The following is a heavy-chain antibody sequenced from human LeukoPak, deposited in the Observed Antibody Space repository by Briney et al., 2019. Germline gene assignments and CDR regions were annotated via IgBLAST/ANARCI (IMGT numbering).Heavy chain of an antibody. D-gene: IGHD1-26*01. Sequence: GGSLRLSCAASGCTFSSYAMHWVRQAPGKGLEWVAVISYDGSNKYYADSVKGRFTISRDNSKNTLYLQMNSLRAEDTAVYYCARDRSGSHDYWGQGTLVTVSS. CDR2: ISYDGSNK. CDR3: ARDRSGSHDY. J-gene: IGHJ4*02. CDR1: GCTFSSYA. V-gene: IGHV3-30-3*01.